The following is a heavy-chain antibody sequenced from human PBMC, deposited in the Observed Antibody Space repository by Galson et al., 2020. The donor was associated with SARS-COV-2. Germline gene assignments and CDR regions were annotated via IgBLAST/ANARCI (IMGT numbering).Heavy chain of an antibody. J-gene: IGHJ5*02. D-gene: IGHD2-15*01. CDR2: ISSSSYI. CDR3: ASCSGGSCYSGGWFDP. CDR1: GFTFSSYS. V-gene: IGHV3-21*01. Sequence: GESLKISCAASGFTFSSYSMNWVRQAPGKGLEWVSSISSSSYIYYADSVKGRFTISRDNAKNSLYLQMNSLRAEDTAVYYCASCSGGSCYSGGWFDPWGQGTLVTVSS.